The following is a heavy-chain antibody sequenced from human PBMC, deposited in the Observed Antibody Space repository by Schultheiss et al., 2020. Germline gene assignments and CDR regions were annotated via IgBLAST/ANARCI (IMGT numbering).Heavy chain of an antibody. CDR2: ISSSSSYI. V-gene: IGHV3-21*04. J-gene: IGHJ6*02. D-gene: IGHD2-2*01. CDR1: GFTFSSYS. CDR3: ARLSTWYGMDV. Sequence: GGSLRLSCAASGFTFSSYSMNWVRQAPGKGLEWVSSISSSSSYIYYADSVKGRFTISRDNAKNSLYLQMNSLRAEDTAVYYCARLSTWYGMDVWGQGTTVTVSS.